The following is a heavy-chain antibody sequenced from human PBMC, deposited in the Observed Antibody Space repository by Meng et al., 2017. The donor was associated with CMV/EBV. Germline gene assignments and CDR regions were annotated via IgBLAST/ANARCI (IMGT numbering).Heavy chain of an antibody. Sequence: QLQPQRWGEGWLEPSETRSLTCAVYGGAFSGYYWSWIRQPPGKGLEWIGEINHSGSTNYNPSLKSRVTISVDTSKNQFSLKLSSVTAADTAVYYCARESMVRGEDWGQGTLVTVSS. V-gene: IGHV4-34*01. J-gene: IGHJ4*02. CDR3: ARESMVRGED. CDR2: INHSGST. D-gene: IGHD3-10*01. CDR1: GGAFSGYY.